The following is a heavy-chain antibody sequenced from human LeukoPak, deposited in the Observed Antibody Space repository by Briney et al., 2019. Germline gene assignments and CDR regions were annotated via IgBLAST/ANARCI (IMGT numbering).Heavy chain of an antibody. Sequence: SETLSLTCTVSGHSISSGYLWGWIRQPPGKGLEWIGHISTSGSTNYNPSLKTRVTMSVYTSKSQFSLKLSSVTAADTAVYYCATDYSVGSTTIDLDYWGQGTLVTVSS. J-gene: IGHJ4*02. V-gene: IGHV4-61*09. CDR2: ISTSGST. CDR3: ATDYSVGSTTIDLDY. CDR1: GHSISSGYL. D-gene: IGHD1-26*01.